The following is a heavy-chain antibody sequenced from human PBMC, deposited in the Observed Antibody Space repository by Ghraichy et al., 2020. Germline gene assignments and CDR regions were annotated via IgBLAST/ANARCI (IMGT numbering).Heavy chain of an antibody. CDR2: IGRSSTYI. CDR3: ARGYSSTSPPGD. V-gene: IGHV3-21*04. Sequence: GGSLRLSCRASGFTFSIYSMNWVRQAPGKGLEWVSSIGRSSTYIYYADSVEGRFTISRDNGRNSLYLQMNSLRAEDTAVYYCARGYSSTSPPGDWGQGTLVTVSS. CDR1: GFTFSIYS. J-gene: IGHJ4*02. D-gene: IGHD6-13*01.